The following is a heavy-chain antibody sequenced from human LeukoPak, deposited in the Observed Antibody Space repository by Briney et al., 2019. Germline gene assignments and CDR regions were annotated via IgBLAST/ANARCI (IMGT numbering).Heavy chain of an antibody. CDR2: MDENGREI. CDR1: GFIFSDFS. CDR3: ARAGDYYYYMDV. V-gene: IGHV3-7*01. J-gene: IGHJ6*03. Sequence: PGGSLRLSCAVSGFIFSDFSMSWVRQAPGKGLEWVAKMDENGREIFYVDSVKGRFTISRDNAKNSLYLQMNSLRAEDTAVYYCARAGDYYYYMDVWGKGTTVTVSS. D-gene: IGHD3-10*01.